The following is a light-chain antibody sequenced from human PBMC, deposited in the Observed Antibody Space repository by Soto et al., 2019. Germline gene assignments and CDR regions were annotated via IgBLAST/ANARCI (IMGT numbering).Light chain of an antibody. CDR1: QSVSSSY. CDR3: QHYGSSLYT. J-gene: IGKJ2*01. Sequence: EIVLTQSPGTLSLSPGERATLSCRASQSVSSSYLAWYQQIPGQAPRLLIYGAYNRATGIPDRFSGSVSGADFTLTITRLEPEDFAVYYCQHYGSSLYTFGQGTKLEIK. V-gene: IGKV3-20*01. CDR2: GAY.